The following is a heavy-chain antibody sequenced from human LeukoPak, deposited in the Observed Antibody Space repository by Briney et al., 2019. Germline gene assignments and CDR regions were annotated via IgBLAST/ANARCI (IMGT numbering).Heavy chain of an antibody. J-gene: IGHJ4*02. CDR1: GGSLNPYY. CDR3: ARTSASGATYFDY. Sequence: SETLSLTCTVSGGSLNPYYWSWIRQPAGKGLEWIGRIYISGDIHYIPSLQSRVTISVDTSKNQFSLKLSSVTAADTAVYYCARTSASGATYFDYWGQGALVTVSS. CDR2: IYISGDI. D-gene: IGHD1-26*01. V-gene: IGHV4-4*07.